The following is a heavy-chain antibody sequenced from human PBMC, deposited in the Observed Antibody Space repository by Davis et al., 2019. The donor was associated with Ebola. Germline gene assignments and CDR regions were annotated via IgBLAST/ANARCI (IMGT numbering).Heavy chain of an antibody. Sequence: PGGSLRLSCVVSGFTFDDYAMHWVRQAPGKGLEWVSGISWNSDNRAYADSVKGRFTISRDNAENSLYLQMNSLRAEDTAVYYCARRGHGSFFGYYYYMDVWGKGTTVTVSS. CDR3: ARRGHGSFFGYYYYMDV. CDR1: GFTFDDYA. D-gene: IGHD1-26*01. V-gene: IGHV3-9*01. J-gene: IGHJ6*03. CDR2: ISWNSDNR.